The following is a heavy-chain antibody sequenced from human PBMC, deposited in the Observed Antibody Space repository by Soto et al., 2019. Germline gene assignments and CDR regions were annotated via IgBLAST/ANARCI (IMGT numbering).Heavy chain of an antibody. D-gene: IGHD3-3*01. Sequence: GGSLRLSCRASGFTFKNYAMTWVRKCPGKGLQWVSLMTGGGTTDYADAAKGRFIISRDNSKNTLSLQMHNLRADDTALYYCAKLKGGLGRFYGLDAWGQGTMVTVSS. J-gene: IGHJ6*02. CDR2: MTGGGTT. V-gene: IGHV3-23*01. CDR1: GFTFKNYA. CDR3: AKLKGGLGRFYGLDA.